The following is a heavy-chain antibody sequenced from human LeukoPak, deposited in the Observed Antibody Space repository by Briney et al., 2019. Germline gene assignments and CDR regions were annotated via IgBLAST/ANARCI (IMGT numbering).Heavy chain of an antibody. CDR2: IYTGGDT. CDR3: ARVFWETVNTGYYSDF. J-gene: IGHJ4*02. D-gene: IGHD3-22*01. V-gene: IGHV3-66*01. CDR1: GFTVSSNY. Sequence: GGSLRLSCAASGFTVSSNYMSWVRQAPGKGLEWVSGIYTGGDTYYADSIKDRFTISRDNSKNTLYLQMNSLRAEDTAVYYCARVFWETVNTGYYSDFWGPGTLVTVSS.